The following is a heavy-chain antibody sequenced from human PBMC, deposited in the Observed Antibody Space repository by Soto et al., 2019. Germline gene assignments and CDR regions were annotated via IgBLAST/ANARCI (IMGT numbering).Heavy chain of an antibody. Sequence: QVQLVQSGAEVKKPGASVKVSCKASGYTFTSYAMHWVRQAPGQRLEWMGWINAGNGNTKYSQKFQGRVTITRDTSANTAYMELSSMRSEDTAVYYCARGYGGPASWFDPWGQGTLVTVSS. CDR3: ARGYGGPASWFDP. D-gene: IGHD3-10*01. CDR2: INAGNGNT. CDR1: GYTFTSYA. J-gene: IGHJ5*02. V-gene: IGHV1-3*01.